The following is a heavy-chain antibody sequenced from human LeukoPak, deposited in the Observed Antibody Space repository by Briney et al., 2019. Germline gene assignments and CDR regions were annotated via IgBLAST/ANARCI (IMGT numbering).Heavy chain of an antibody. Sequence: GESLSLSCAVSGFTVSSNYISWVRQAPGLGVARVPVIDRGGSTYYADTVKGRFTIARENSKNTLYLQMNSLRAEDTAVYYCARGHQYGSGSYGLEYWGQRTLVTVSS. CDR3: ARGHQYGSGSYGLEY. CDR1: GFTVSSNY. J-gene: IGHJ4*02. V-gene: IGHV3-53*05. CDR2: IDRGGST. D-gene: IGHD3-10*01.